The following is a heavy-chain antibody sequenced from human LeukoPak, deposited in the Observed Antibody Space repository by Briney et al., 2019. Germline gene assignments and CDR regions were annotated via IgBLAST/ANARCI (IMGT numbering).Heavy chain of an antibody. CDR2: IRDSGSST. J-gene: IGHJ4*02. CDR3: AKYGPQDSGSSHFDY. D-gene: IGHD1-26*01. CDR1: GFTFSSYA. Sequence: RGSLRLSCAASGFTFSSYAMSWVRQAPGKGLEWVSAIRDSGSSTHYAGSVKGRFTTSRDNSKNTLFLQMNSLRAEDTAIYYCAKYGPQDSGSSHFDYWGQGALVTVSS. V-gene: IGHV3-23*01.